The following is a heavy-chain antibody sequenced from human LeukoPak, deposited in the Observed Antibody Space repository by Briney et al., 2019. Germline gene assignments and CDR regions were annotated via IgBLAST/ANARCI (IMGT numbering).Heavy chain of an antibody. V-gene: IGHV3-23*01. Sequence: GGSLRLSCAASGFTFSSYAMSWVRQAPGKGLERVSSISGSGGSTYYADSVKGRFTISRENSRNRLYLQMNSLRAEDTAICYCAKTYCSGGSCPADYWGQGTLVTVSS. CDR1: GFTFSSYA. J-gene: IGHJ4*02. CDR3: AKTYCSGGSCPADY. D-gene: IGHD2-15*01. CDR2: ISGSGGST.